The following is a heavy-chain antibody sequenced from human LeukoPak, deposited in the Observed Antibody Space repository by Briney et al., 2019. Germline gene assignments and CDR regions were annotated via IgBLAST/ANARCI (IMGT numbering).Heavy chain of an antibody. D-gene: IGHD3-22*01. V-gene: IGHV3-11*05. CDR1: GLSFSAST. CDR2: ITGSASQT. CDR3: AKDIGYYYDSSGYVFDY. Sequence: GGSLRLSCAASGLSFSASTMTWVRQAPGKGLEWVADITGSASQTHYADSVKGRFTISRDNAKNSLYLQMNSLRAEDTALYYCAKDIGYYYDSSGYVFDYWGQGTLVTVSS. J-gene: IGHJ4*02.